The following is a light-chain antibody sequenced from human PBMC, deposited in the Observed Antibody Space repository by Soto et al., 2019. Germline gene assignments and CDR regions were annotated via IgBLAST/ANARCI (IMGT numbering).Light chain of an antibody. J-gene: IGLJ2*01. CDR2: EGT. V-gene: IGLV2-23*01. CDR3: SLYVGSSARVV. Sequence: ALTQPASVSGSPGQSITISCTRSSTDFENYNLVSWYQHCPDKAPKLIVYEGTKRPSEISNRFSASESDSTASLTISGLQPEDEADYYCSLYVGSSARVVFGGGTQLTVL. CDR1: STDFENYNL.